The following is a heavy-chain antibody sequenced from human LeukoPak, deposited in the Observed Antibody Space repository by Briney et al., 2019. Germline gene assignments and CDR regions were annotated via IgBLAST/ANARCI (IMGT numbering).Heavy chain of an antibody. V-gene: IGHV3-23*01. D-gene: IGHD6-19*01. J-gene: IGHJ4*02. CDR2: ISGSGGST. CDR1: GFTFSSYA. Sequence: AGGSLRLSCAASGFTFSSYAMSWVRQAPGKGLEWVSAISGSGGSTYYADSVKDRFTISRDNSKNTLYLQMNSLRAEDTAVYYCALAVAGDFDYWGQGTLVTVSS. CDR3: ALAVAGDFDY.